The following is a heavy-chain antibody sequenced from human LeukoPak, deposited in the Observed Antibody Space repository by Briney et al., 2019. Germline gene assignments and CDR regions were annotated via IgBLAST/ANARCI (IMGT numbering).Heavy chain of an antibody. V-gene: IGHV3-30*18. CDR3: AKAREVWFGELGRY. J-gene: IGHJ4*02. D-gene: IGHD3-10*01. Sequence: PGGSLRLSCAASGFTFSSYGMHWVRQAPGKGLEWVAVISSDGSNKYYADSVQGRFTISRDNSKNTLYLQMNSRRAEDTAVYYCAKAREVWFGELGRYWGQGTLVTVSS. CDR2: ISSDGSNK. CDR1: GFTFSSYG.